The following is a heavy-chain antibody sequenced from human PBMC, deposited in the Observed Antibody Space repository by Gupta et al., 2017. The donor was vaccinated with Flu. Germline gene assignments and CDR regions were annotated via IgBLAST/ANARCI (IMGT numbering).Heavy chain of an antibody. CDR3: ARRARQLVYFDY. V-gene: IGHV4-39*01. Sequence: SNSSYYWGWIRQPPGKGLEWIGSIYYSGSTYYNPSLKSRVTISVDTSKNQFSLKLSSVTAADTAVYYCARRARQLVYFDYWGQGTLVTVSS. CDR2: IYYSGST. D-gene: IGHD6-6*01. J-gene: IGHJ4*02. CDR1: SNSSYY.